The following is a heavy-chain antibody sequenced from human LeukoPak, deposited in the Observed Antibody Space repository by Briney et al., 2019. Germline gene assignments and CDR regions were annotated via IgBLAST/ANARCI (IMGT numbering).Heavy chain of an antibody. CDR1: GGSISSYY. Sequence: SPTLSLTCTLAGGSISSYYWSSIRQPPGKGLEWIGYIYYSGSTNYNPSLKSRVTISVDTSKNQFSLKLSSVTAADTAVYYCARDYYDSRGCYVNDYWRQRGLVTDCS. V-gene: IGHV4-59*01. J-gene: IGHJ4*02. D-gene: IGHD3-22*01. CDR2: IYYSGST. CDR3: ARDYYDSRGCYVNDY.